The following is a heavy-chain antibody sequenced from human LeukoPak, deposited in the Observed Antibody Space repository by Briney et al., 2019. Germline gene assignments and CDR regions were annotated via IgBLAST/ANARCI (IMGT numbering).Heavy chain of an antibody. J-gene: IGHJ4*02. CDR3: ARDHSNVGPNIAVAGPRWVGY. D-gene: IGHD6-19*01. V-gene: IGHV1-69*04. CDR2: IIPILGIA. Sequence: ASVKVSCKASGGTFSSYAISWVRQAPGQGLEWMGRIIPILGIANYAQKFQGRVTITADKSTNTAYMELSSLRSEDTAVYYCARDHSNVGPNIAVAGPRWVGYWGQGTLVTVSS. CDR1: GGTFSSYA.